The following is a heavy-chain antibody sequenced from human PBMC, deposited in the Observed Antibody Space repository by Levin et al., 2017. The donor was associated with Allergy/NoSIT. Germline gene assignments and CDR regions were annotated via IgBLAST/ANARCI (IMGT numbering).Heavy chain of an antibody. CDR1: GGSISSSSYY. D-gene: IGHD3-10*01. V-gene: IGHV4-39*01. CDR3: ARRGGWFGELTVYWDY. Sequence: PSETLSLTCTVSGGSISSSSYYWGWIRQPPGKGLEWIGSIYYSGSTYYNPSLKSRVTISVDTSKNQFSLKLSSVTAADTAVYYCARRGGWFGELTVYWDYWGQGTLVTVSS. J-gene: IGHJ4*02. CDR2: IYYSGST.